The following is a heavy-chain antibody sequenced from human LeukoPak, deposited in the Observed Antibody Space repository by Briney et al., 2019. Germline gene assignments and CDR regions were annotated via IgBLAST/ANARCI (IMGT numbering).Heavy chain of an antibody. V-gene: IGHV3-21*01. Sequence: PGGSLRLSCAASGFTFSSYSMNWVRQAPGKGLEWVSSISTSSSYIYYADSVKGRFTISRDNAKNSLYLQMNSLRAEDTAVYYCARVDGYDFPLDHWGQGTLVTVSS. CDR1: GFTFSSYS. D-gene: IGHD5-12*01. CDR2: ISTSSSYI. CDR3: ARVDGYDFPLDH. J-gene: IGHJ4*02.